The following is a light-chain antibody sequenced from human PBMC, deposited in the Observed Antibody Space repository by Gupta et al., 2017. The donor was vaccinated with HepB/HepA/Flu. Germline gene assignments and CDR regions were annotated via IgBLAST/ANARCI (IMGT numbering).Light chain of an antibody. J-gene: IGKJ2*02. CDR3: MQALQSPRT. V-gene: IGKV2-28*01. CDR2: LGS. CDR1: QSLVKSNGYNY. Sequence: DIVLTQSPLCLPVTPGESASISCRSSQSLVKSNGYNYLDWYLQKPGQSPQLLIYLGSNRASGVPDRFSGSGSGADFTLKISRVEADDVGVYYCMQALQSPRTFGQGTKLEIK.